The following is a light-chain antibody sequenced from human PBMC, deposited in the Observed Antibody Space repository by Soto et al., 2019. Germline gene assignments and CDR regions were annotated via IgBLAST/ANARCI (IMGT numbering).Light chain of an antibody. CDR2: AAS. V-gene: IGKV1-39*01. CDR3: LQNYSTLWT. Sequence: DIPMTQSPSSLSASVGDRVTITCRASQSISSYLNWYQQKPGKAPKLLIYAASSLQSGVPSRFSGSGSGTDFTLTISSLQPEDFATYYCLQNYSTLWTFGQGTKVEIK. J-gene: IGKJ1*01. CDR1: QSISSY.